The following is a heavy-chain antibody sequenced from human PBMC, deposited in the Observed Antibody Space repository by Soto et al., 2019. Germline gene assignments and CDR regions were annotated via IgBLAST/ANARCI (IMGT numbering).Heavy chain of an antibody. Sequence: ASVKVSCKASGYTFTSYYMHWVRQAPGQGLEWMGGIIPIFGTANYAQKFQGRVTITADESTSTAYMELSSLSSEDTDVFYCASAPYSSSWDFDYWGQGTLVTV. CDR2: IIPIFGTA. CDR1: GYTFTSYY. V-gene: IGHV1-69*13. D-gene: IGHD6-13*01. CDR3: ASAPYSSSWDFDY. J-gene: IGHJ4*02.